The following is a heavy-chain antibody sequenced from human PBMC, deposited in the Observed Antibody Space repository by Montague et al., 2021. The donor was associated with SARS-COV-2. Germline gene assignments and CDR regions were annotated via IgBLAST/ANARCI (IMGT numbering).Heavy chain of an antibody. D-gene: IGHD3-9*01. CDR2: ISYDGSNK. Sequence: SRRLSCAASGFTFSSYAMHWVRQAPGKGLEWVAVISYDGSNKYYVDSVKGRFTISRDNSKNTLYLQMNSLRAEDTAVYYCAREGRYFDWLLNYYYCGMDVWGQGTTVTVSS. V-gene: IGHV3-30*04. CDR3: AREGRYFDWLLNYYYCGMDV. J-gene: IGHJ6*02. CDR1: GFTFSSYA.